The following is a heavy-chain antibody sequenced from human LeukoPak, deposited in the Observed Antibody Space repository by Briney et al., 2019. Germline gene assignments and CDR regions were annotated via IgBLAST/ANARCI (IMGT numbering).Heavy chain of an antibody. CDR3: ASVDYYGSGNYYNDVDY. Sequence: GGSLRLSCAASGFTFSSYSMNWVRQAPGEGRGGVSSIRSSSGYIYYADSGKGRFNIWRDNAKHSLYLPIHSLRAEDTALYYCASVDYYGSGNYYNDVDYWGQGTLVTVSS. CDR2: IRSSSGYI. CDR1: GFTFSSYS. D-gene: IGHD3-10*01. J-gene: IGHJ4*02. V-gene: IGHV3-21*01.